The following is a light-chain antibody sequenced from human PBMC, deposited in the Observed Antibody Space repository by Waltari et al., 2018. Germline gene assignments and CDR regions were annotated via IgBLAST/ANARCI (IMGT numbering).Light chain of an antibody. CDR2: GAS. CDR1: QSVTSN. V-gene: IGKV3-20*01. Sequence: EIVLTQSPGTLSLSPGERATLSCRASQSVTSNLAWYQQKPGQAPRLLIYGASNRAPGIPDRFSGSGSGTDFTLTISRLEPEDFAVYYCQQYGNSPRTFGQGTKVEFK. J-gene: IGKJ1*01. CDR3: QQYGNSPRT.